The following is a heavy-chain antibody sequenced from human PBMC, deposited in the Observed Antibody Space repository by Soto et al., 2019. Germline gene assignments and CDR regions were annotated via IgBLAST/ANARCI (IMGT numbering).Heavy chain of an antibody. D-gene: IGHD6-25*01. J-gene: IGHJ3*01. CDR2: IYYTGTT. CDR1: GGSISNCY. CDR3: ARVSREQRPSDVGAV. V-gene: IGHV4-59*01. Sequence: PSVTLSLTCAVSGGSISNCYWGWIRQPPGKGLEWIGYIYYTGTTYYNPSLRSRVSISLDTSKNQFSLNLSSVTAADTAVYYCARVSREQRPSDVGAVWGQGPMVTVS.